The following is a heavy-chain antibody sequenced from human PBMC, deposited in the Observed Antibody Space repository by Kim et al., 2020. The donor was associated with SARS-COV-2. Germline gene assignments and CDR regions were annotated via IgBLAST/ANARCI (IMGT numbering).Heavy chain of an antibody. CDR3: ARDKVAAAGYYYYGMDV. CDR2: ISYDGSNK. CDR1: GFTFSSYA. V-gene: IGHV3-30*04. D-gene: IGHD6-13*01. J-gene: IGHJ6*02. Sequence: GGSLRLSCAASGFTFSSYAMHWVRQAPGKGLEWVAVISYDGSNKYYADSVKGRFTISRDNSKNTLYLQMNSLRAEDTAVYYCARDKVAAAGYYYYGMDVWGQGTTVTVSS.